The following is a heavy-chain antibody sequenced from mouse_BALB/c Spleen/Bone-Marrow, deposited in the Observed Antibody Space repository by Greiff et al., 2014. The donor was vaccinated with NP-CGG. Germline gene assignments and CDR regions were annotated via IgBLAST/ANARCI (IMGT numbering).Heavy chain of an antibody. CDR2: IWSGGST. D-gene: IGHD1-1*01. CDR3: ARKGSYGSSWFAY. J-gene: IGHJ3*01. V-gene: IGHV2-2*02. CDR1: GFSLTNHG. Sequence: QVQLQQSGPGLVQPSQSLSITCTVSGFSLTNHGVHWVRQSPGKGLEWLGVIWSGGSTDYNAAFISRLSITKDNSKSQVFFKMNSLQANDTAIYYCARKGSYGSSWFAYWGQGTLVTVSA.